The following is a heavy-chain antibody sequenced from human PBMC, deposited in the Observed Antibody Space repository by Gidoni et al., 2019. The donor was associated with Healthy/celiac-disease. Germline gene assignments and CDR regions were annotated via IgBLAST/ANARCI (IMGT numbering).Heavy chain of an antibody. CDR3: ARGLAEVIALYYFDY. V-gene: IGHV4-34*01. J-gene: IGHJ4*02. CDR2: INHSGST. Sequence: QVQLQQWGAGLLKPSETLSLTCAAYGWSFSGYYWSWIRQPPGKGLEWIGEINHSGSTNYNPSLKSRVTISVDTSKNQFSLKLSSVTAADTAVYYCARGLAEVIALYYFDYWGQGTLVTVSS. D-gene: IGHD2-21*01. CDR1: GWSFSGYY.